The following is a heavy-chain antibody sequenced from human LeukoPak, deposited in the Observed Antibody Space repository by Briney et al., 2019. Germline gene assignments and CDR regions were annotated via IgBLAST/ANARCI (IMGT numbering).Heavy chain of an antibody. V-gene: IGHV3-74*01. D-gene: IGHD2-21*01. CDR1: GFTFRSYW. Sequence: GGSLRLSCAASGFTFRSYWMHWVRQAPGKGLVWVSRINSDGSSTSYADSVKGRFTISRDNAKNTLYLQMNSLRAEDTAVYYCATLAYCGGDCYSGAFDIWGQGTMVTVSS. CDR2: INSDGSST. J-gene: IGHJ3*02. CDR3: ATLAYCGGDCYSGAFDI.